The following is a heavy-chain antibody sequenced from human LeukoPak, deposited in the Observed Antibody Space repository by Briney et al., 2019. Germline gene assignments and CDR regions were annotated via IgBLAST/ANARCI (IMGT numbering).Heavy chain of an antibody. CDR3: ARDRSYDFWSGYSTPDY. CDR1: GFTFSSYA. V-gene: IGHV3-33*08. CDR2: IWYDGSNK. D-gene: IGHD3-3*01. J-gene: IGHJ4*02. Sequence: GGSLRLSCAASGFTFSSYAMSWIRQAPGNGLEWVAVIWYDGSNKYYADSVKGRFTISRDNSKNTLDLQMNSLRAEDTAVYYCARDRSYDFWSGYSTPDYWGQGTLVTVSS.